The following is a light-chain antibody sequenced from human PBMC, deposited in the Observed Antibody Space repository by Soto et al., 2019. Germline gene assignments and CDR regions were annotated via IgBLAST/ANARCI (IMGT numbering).Light chain of an antibody. J-gene: IGLJ2*01. CDR2: GNS. V-gene: IGLV1-40*01. CDR1: SSNIGAGYD. Sequence: QLVLTQPPSVSGAPGQRVTISCTGSSSNIGAGYDVHWYQQLPGTAPKLLIYGNSNRPSGVPDRFSGSKSGTSASLATTGLQAEDEADYYCQSYDSSLSGSVVFGGGTKLTVL. CDR3: QSYDSSLSGSVV.